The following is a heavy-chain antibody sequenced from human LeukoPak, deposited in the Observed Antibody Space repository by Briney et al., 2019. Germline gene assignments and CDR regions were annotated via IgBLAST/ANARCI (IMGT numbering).Heavy chain of an antibody. CDR1: GFTFSSYN. CDR3: ARDEVVVAANYFDY. Sequence: GGSLRLSCAASGFTFSSYNMNWVRQAPGKGLEWVSSISSSSSYIYYADSVKGRFTISRDNAKNSLYLQMNSLRAEDTAVYYCARDEVVVAANYFDYWGQGTLVTVSS. CDR2: ISSSSSYI. D-gene: IGHD2-15*01. J-gene: IGHJ4*02. V-gene: IGHV3-21*01.